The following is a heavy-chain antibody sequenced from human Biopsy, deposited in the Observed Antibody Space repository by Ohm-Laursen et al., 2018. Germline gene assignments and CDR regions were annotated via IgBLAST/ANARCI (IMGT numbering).Heavy chain of an antibody. CDR1: GGTFSNSA. CDR2: IITFFRTV. J-gene: IGHJ6*02. Sequence: ALVKVSCKVSGGTFSNSAISWVRQAPGQGLEWMGGIITFFRTVNYAQNFQGRLTITADEFTDTAYMELRSLRSEDTAVYYCAPQTPRDPDILTGAYHYDMAVWGQGTTVTVSS. D-gene: IGHD3-9*01. V-gene: IGHV1-69*13. CDR3: APQTPRDPDILTGAYHYDMAV.